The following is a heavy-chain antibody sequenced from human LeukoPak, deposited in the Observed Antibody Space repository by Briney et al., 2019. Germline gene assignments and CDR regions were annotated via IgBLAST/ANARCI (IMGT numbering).Heavy chain of an antibody. V-gene: IGHV4-39*07. Sequence: PSETLSLTCTVSAGSIITSGHYWGWIRQPPGKGLEWIGSIYYTGGTSTNPFFRSRMSISVDTSKNQFFLNLTSVTAADAAVYYCARERSSSGGHSWFDPWGHGSLVTVSS. CDR2: IYYTGGT. CDR3: ARERSSSGGHSWFDP. CDR1: AGSIITSGHY. D-gene: IGHD4-23*01. J-gene: IGHJ5*02.